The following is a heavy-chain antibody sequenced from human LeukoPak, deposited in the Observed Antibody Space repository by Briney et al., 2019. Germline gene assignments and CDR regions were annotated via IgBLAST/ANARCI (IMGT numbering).Heavy chain of an antibody. J-gene: IGHJ4*02. D-gene: IGHD2-21*01. V-gene: IGHV3-7*01. CDR3: ARWRGAQSEFVY. Sequence: GGSLRLSCTASGFTFSTYWMSWVRQAPGKGLECVASIKQDGSEKEYVDSVKGRFTISRDNAKNSLYLQMISLRAEDTAVYYCARWRGAQSEFVYWGQGTLVTVSS. CDR2: IKQDGSEK. CDR1: GFTFSTYW.